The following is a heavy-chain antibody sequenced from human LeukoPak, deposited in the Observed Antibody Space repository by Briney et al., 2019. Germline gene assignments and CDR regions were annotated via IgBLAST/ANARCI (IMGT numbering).Heavy chain of an antibody. J-gene: IGHJ4*02. D-gene: IGHD3-10*01. CDR2: IYADGSS. Sequence: SETLSLTCTVSGGSVGSDNSYWNWIRQPAGRALEWIGRIYADGSSNYNPSLKSRVTILVDTSKNQFSLRLSSMTAADTAVYFCARGYYYRTWGLGTLVTVSS. CDR1: GGSVGSDNSY. V-gene: IGHV4-61*02. CDR3: ARGYYYRT.